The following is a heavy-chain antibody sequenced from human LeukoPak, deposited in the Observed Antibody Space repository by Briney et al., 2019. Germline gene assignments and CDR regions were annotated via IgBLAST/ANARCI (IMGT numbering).Heavy chain of an antibody. CDR1: GFRFKNFG. D-gene: IGHD6-19*01. Sequence: GESLRLSCAASGFRFKNFGMTWVRQAPGEGLGGWPNKKQDGSGEYYVDSVKGRFTISRDNAKNSLYLQMSSLRAEDTALYFCARGRYTSGWYPDYFDYWGQGTLVTVSS. J-gene: IGHJ4*02. V-gene: IGHV3-7*01. CDR2: KKQDGSGE. CDR3: ARGRYTSGWYPDYFDY.